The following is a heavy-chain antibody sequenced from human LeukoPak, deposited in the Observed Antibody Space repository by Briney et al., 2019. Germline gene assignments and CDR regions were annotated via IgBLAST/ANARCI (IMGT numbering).Heavy chain of an antibody. CDR3: AKDGGSYFATDPFDI. D-gene: IGHD3-16*01. Sequence: GGSLRLSCAASGFTFSSYGMNWVRQAPGKGLEWVSVISGSGQSIHYADSVKGRFTISRDNPKNTVYLQMNSLRAEDTALYYCAKDGGSYFATDPFDIWGQGTMVTVSS. J-gene: IGHJ3*02. CDR2: ISGSGQSI. CDR1: GFTFSSYG. V-gene: IGHV3-23*01.